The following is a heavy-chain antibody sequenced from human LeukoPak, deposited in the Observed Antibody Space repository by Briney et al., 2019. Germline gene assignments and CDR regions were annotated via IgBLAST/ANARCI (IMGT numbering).Heavy chain of an antibody. D-gene: IGHD3-22*01. Sequence: GGSLRLSCAASGFTFGSYAMSWVRQAPGKGLEWVSAISGSGGSTYYADSVKGRFTISRDNSKNTLYLQMNSLRAEDTAVYYCAKRTTGSSGYYYSPYYFDYWGQGTLVTVSS. CDR2: ISGSGGST. V-gene: IGHV3-23*01. CDR1: GFTFGSYA. CDR3: AKRTTGSSGYYYSPYYFDY. J-gene: IGHJ4*02.